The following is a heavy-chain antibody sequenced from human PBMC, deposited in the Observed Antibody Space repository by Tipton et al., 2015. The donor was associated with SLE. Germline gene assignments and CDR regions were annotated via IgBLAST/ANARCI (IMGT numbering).Heavy chain of an antibody. D-gene: IGHD6-6*01. CDR2: INHSGST. V-gene: IGHV4-39*07. J-gene: IGHJ4*02. Sequence: TLSLTCTVSGGSVSSGSYYWSWIRQPPGKGLEWIGEINHSGSTNYNPSLKSRVTISVDTSKKQFSLKLSSVTAADTAVYYCARSGGSSSRHFDYWGQGTLVTVSS. CDR1: GGSVSSGSYY. CDR3: ARSGGSSSRHFDY.